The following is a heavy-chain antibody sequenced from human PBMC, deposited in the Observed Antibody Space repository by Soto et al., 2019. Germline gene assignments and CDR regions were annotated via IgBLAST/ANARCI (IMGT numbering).Heavy chain of an antibody. CDR3: AKAGYCSGGSCYTEFDY. V-gene: IGHV3-30*18. CDR2: ISYDGSNK. CDR1: GFTFSSYG. J-gene: IGHJ4*02. D-gene: IGHD2-15*01. Sequence: PGGSLRLSCAASGFTFSSYGMHWVRQAPGKGLEWVAVISYDGSNKYYADSVKGRFTISRDNSKNTLYLQMNSLRAEDTAVYYCAKAGYCSGGSCYTEFDYWGQGTLVTVSS.